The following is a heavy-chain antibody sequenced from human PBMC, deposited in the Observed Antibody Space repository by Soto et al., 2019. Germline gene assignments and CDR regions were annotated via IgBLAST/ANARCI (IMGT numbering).Heavy chain of an antibody. Sequence: GGSLRLSCAASGFTVSTNYLSWVRQAPGKGLEWVSLIYSGGTTYYADSVRGRFTISRDNSKNTLYLQMDSLRAEDTAVYYCARDLAAAAEDYMDVWGKGTTVTVSS. CDR3: ARDLAAAAEDYMDV. CDR1: GFTVSTNY. J-gene: IGHJ6*03. CDR2: IYSGGTT. D-gene: IGHD6-13*01. V-gene: IGHV3-66*01.